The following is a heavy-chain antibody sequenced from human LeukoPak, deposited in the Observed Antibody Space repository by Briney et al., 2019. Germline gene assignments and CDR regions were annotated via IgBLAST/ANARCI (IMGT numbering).Heavy chain of an antibody. CDR2: ISGSGGST. CDR3: AKAPGGYYPA. D-gene: IGHD3-22*01. V-gene: IGHV3-23*01. CDR1: GFTFSSSA. J-gene: IGHJ5*02. Sequence: GGSLRLSCAASGFTFSSSAMSWVRQAPGKGLEGVSSISGSGGSTYYADSVKGRFTISRDNSKNTLYLQMNSLRAEDTALYYCAKAPGGYYPAWGQGTLVTVSS.